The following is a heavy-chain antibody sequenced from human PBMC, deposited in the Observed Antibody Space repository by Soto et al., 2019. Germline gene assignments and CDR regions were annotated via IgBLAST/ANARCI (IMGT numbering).Heavy chain of an antibody. Sequence: QAQLVESGGGVVQPGRSLRLSCAASGFAFSSYGMHWVRQAPGTGLEWVAVISYEGSLKHYADSVKGRFTISRDNSKNMVLLQISSLRAEDTAVYYCVSDRGYGHASVPYSWGQGTLVSVSS. V-gene: IGHV3-30*03. CDR1: GFAFSSYG. CDR3: VSDRGYGHASVPYS. J-gene: IGHJ4*02. CDR2: ISYEGSLK. D-gene: IGHD5-18*01.